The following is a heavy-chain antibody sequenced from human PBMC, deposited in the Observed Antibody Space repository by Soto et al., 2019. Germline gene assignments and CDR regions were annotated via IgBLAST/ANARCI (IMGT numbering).Heavy chain of an antibody. CDR3: ARGCIAARPAWFDP. V-gene: IGHV3-74*01. J-gene: IGHJ5*02. CDR1: GFTFSSYW. CDR2: INSDGSST. Sequence: PGGSLRLSCAASGFTFSSYWMHWVRQAPGKGLVWVSRINSDGSSTSYADSVKGRFTISRDNAKNTLYLQMNSLRAEDTAVYYCARGCIAARPAWFDPWGQGTLVTVSS. D-gene: IGHD6-6*01.